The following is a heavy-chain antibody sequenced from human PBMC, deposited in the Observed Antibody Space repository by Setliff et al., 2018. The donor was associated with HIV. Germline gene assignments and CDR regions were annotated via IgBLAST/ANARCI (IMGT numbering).Heavy chain of an antibody. J-gene: IGHJ4*02. CDR1: GGSMSRGSVF. V-gene: IGHV4-61*02. CDR2: IYSSGAT. CDR3: ARSVYMVSFYFDY. D-gene: IGHD3-10*01. Sequence: SETLSLTCSVSGGSMSRGSVFWSWLRQPAGKGLEWVGTIYSSGATHYNPSLKSRVVISVDTSKNQFSLKLSSVTAADTAVYYCARSVYMVSFYFDYWGQGTLVTVSS.